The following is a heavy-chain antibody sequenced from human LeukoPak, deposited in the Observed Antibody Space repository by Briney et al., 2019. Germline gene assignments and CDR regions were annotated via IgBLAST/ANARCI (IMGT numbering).Heavy chain of an antibody. V-gene: IGHV1-69*13. J-gene: IGHJ3*02. CDR3: ARDLDLKSRAFDI. CDR1: GGTFSSYA. Sequence: GASVKDSCKASGGTFSSYAISWVRQAPGQGLEWMGGIIPIFGTANYAQKFQGRVTITADESTSTAYMELSSLRSEDTAVYYCARDLDLKSRAFDIWGQGTMVTVSS. CDR2: IIPIFGTA.